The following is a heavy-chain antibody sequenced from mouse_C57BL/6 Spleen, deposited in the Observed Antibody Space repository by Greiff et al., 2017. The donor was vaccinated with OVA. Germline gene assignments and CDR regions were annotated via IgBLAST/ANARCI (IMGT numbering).Heavy chain of an antibody. J-gene: IGHJ4*01. CDR3: ARGSRGAMDY. V-gene: IGHV3-1*01. Sequence: EVQGVESGPGMVKPSQSLSLTCTVTGYSITSGYDRHWIRHFPGNKLEWMGYISYSGSTNYNPSLKSRISITHDTSKNHFFLKLNSVTTEDTATYYCARGSRGAMDYWGQGTSVTVSS. CDR1: GYSITSGYD. CDR2: ISYSGST.